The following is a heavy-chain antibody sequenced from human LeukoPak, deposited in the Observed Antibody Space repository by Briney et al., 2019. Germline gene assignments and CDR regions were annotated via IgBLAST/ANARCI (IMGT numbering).Heavy chain of an antibody. CDR1: GFAFSSYS. CDR2: ISSTSSYI. D-gene: IGHD6-19*01. V-gene: IGHV3-21*01. CDR3: AKQWLAPFFDY. Sequence: GGSPRLSCAASGFAFSSYSMNWVRQAPGKGLEWVSSISSTSSYIYFADSVKGRFTISRDNAKNSLHLQMNSLRAEDTAVYYCAKQWLAPFFDYWGQGTLVTVSS. J-gene: IGHJ4*02.